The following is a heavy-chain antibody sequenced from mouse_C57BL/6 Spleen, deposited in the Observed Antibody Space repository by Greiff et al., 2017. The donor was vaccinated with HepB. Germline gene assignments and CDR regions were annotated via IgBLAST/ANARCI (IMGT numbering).Heavy chain of an antibody. V-gene: IGHV5-6*01. CDR1: GFTFSSYG. CDR2: ISSGGSYT. CDR3: ARRYYFDV. Sequence: EVQLQESGGDLVKPGGSLKLSCAASGFTFSSYGMSWVRQTPDKRLEWVATISSGGSYTYYPDSVKGRFTISRDNAKNTLYLQMSSLKSEDTAMYYCARRYYFDVWGTGTTVTVSS. J-gene: IGHJ1*03.